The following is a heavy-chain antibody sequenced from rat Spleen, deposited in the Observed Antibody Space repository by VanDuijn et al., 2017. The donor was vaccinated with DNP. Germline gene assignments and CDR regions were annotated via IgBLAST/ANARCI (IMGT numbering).Heavy chain of an antibody. CDR3: AKNSGYYFDY. CDR1: GFTFSDYY. V-gene: IGHV5-25*01. J-gene: IGHJ2*01. CDR2: ISPSGGST. D-gene: IGHD4-3*01. Sequence: EVQLVESGGGLVQPGRSMKLSCAASGFTFSDYYMAWVRQAPTKGLEWVAYISPSGGSTYYRDSVKGRFTISRDNANHTLYLQMDSLKSEDTATYYCAKNSGYYFDYWGQGVMVTVSS.